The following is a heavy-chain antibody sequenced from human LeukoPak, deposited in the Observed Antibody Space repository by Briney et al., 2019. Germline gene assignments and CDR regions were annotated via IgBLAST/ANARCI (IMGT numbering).Heavy chain of an antibody. CDR1: GLNFDDSA. Sequence: GGSLRLPCVASGLNFDDSAMHWVRQAPGKGLEWVSLISADGGSTFSADSVKGRFSISRDNSKNSLHLQMNSLRSEDTAMYYCAKESGKFDYWGQGTLVAVSS. J-gene: IGHJ4*02. CDR3: AKESGKFDY. CDR2: ISADGGST. V-gene: IGHV3-43*02.